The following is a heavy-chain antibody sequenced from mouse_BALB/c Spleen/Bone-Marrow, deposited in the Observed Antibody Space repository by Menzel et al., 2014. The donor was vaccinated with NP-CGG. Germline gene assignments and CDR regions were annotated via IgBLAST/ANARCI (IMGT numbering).Heavy chain of an antibody. CDR1: GHTFTSYW. CDR3: ARGDYGSSYEGAMDY. J-gene: IGHJ4*01. Sequence: QLQQSGAELARPGASVKLSCKDSGHTFTSYWMQWVKQRPGQGLDWIGAIYPGDGDTRYTQKFKGKATLTADKSSSTAYMQLSSLASEDSAVYYCARGDYGSSYEGAMDYWGRGTSVTVSS. V-gene: IGHV1-87*01. D-gene: IGHD1-1*01. CDR2: IYPGDGDT.